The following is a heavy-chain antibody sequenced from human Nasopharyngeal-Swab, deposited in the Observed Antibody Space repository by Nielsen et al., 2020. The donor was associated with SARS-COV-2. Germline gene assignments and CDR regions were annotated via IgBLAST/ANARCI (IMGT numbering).Heavy chain of an antibody. Sequence: ASVKVSCKASGYTFTSYDINWVRQATGQGLEWMGRINPNSGDTNYAQKFQGRVTMTRDTSNSTAYMELSRLRSDDTAVYYCARVYSRSFEYWGQGTQVTVSS. CDR2: INPNSGDT. CDR3: ARVYSRSFEY. V-gene: IGHV1-2*06. CDR1: GYTFTSYD. J-gene: IGHJ4*02. D-gene: IGHD6-6*01.